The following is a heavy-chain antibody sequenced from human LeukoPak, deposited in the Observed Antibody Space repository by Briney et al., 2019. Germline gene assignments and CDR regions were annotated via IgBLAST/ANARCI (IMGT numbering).Heavy chain of an antibody. D-gene: IGHD3-10*01. J-gene: IGHJ3*01. Sequence: GGSLRLSCAATGFTFDDYAMHWVRQVPGKGLEWVPGISWNSGSIGYADSVKGRFTISRDNSKNSLYLQMDSLRVEDTALYYCAKDTGFFDGFDVWGQGTMVAVSS. CDR2: ISWNSGSI. CDR3: AKDTGFFDGFDV. CDR1: GFTFDDYA. V-gene: IGHV3-9*01.